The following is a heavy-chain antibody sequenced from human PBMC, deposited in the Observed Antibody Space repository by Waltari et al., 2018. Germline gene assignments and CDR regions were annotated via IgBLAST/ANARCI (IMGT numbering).Heavy chain of an antibody. CDR1: GYAFTSYY. Sequence: QVQLVQSGAEVKKPGASVKVSCKTSGYAFTSYYMHWVRQAPGQGLEGRGWIHPNSGGTNYAQKYQGRITMTRDTSISTVYMELRRLISNDTAVYYCARSYQSGSYSDYWGQGTPVTVSS. CDR3: ARSYQSGSYSDY. V-gene: IGHV1-2*02. D-gene: IGHD1-26*01. CDR2: IHPNSGGT. J-gene: IGHJ4*02.